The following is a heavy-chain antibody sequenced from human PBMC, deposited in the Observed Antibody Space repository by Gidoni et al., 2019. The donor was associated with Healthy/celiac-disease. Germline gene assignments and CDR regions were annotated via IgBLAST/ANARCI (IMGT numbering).Heavy chain of an antibody. D-gene: IGHD6-19*01. V-gene: IGHV4-34*01. Sequence: QVQLQQWGAGLLKPSETLSLTCAVYGGSFSGYYWSWIRQPPGKGLEWIGEINHSGSTNYNPSLKSRVTISVDTSKNQFSLKLSSVTAADTAVYYCARTLGSGWVGDYWGQGTLVTVSS. CDR2: INHSGST. CDR1: GGSFSGYY. J-gene: IGHJ4*02. CDR3: ARTLGSGWVGDY.